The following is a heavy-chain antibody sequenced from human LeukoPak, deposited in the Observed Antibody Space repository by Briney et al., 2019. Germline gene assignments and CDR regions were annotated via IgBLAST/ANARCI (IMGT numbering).Heavy chain of an antibody. CDR1: GFTFSSHG. D-gene: IGHD1-26*01. V-gene: IGHV4-59*11. Sequence: GSLRLSCAASGFTFSSHGMSWVRQPPGKGLEWIGSIYYSGNTNYNPSLKSRVTMSVDTSKNQFSLKLTSVTAADTAVYFCARESSFEPGIVDYWGQGTLVTVSS. J-gene: IGHJ4*02. CDR3: ARESSFEPGIVDY. CDR2: IYYSGNT.